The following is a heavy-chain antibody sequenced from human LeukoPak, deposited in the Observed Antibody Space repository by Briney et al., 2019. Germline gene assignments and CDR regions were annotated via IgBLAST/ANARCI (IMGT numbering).Heavy chain of an antibody. CDR2: ISYDGSNE. J-gene: IGHJ3*02. Sequence: GGSLRLSCAASGFTFSSYVMHWVRQAPGKGLEWVAIISYDGSNEYYADSVKGRFTISRDNSKNTLYLQMNSLRAADTAVYSCARAKYYDSRGYSVREAYDIWGQGTMVTVSS. CDR1: GFTFSSYV. D-gene: IGHD3-22*01. CDR3: ARAKYYDSRGYSVREAYDI. V-gene: IGHV3-30*04.